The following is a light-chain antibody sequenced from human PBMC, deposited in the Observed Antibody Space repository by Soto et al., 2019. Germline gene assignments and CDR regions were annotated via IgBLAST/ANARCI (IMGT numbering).Light chain of an antibody. CDR2: KAS. J-gene: IGKJ1*01. Sequence: DIQMTQSPSTLSASVGDRVTITCRASQSISFWLAWYQQKPGKAPKLLVYKASSLESGVPPRFSGSGSGTEFTLTISSLQPDDFATYYCLQDHDDSWTFGQGTKVDI. CDR3: LQDHDDSWT. CDR1: QSISFW. V-gene: IGKV1-5*03.